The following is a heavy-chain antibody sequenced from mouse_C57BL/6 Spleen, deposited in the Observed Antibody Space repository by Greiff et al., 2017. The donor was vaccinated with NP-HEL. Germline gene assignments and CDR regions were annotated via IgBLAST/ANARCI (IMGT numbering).Heavy chain of an antibody. J-gene: IGHJ4*01. CDR2: INPSTGGT. CDR1: GYSFTGYY. Sequence: VQLQQSGPELVKPGASVKISCKASGYSFTGYYMNWVKQSPEKSLEWIGEINPSTGGTTYNQKFKAKATLTVDKSSSTAYMQLKSLTSEDSAVYYCARSGDYAYAMDYWGQGTSVTVSS. CDR3: ARSGDYAYAMDY. D-gene: IGHD2-4*01. V-gene: IGHV1-42*01.